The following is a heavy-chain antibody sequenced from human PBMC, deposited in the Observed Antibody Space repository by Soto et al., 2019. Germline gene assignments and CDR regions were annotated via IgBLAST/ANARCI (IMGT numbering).Heavy chain of an antibody. CDR1: GFTFSSYG. D-gene: IGHD4-4*01. CDR2: IWYDGSKK. Sequence: QVQLVESGGGVVQPGRSLRLSCAASGFTFSSYGMHWVRQAPGKGLGWVAVIWYDGSKKYYADSVKGRFTISRDNSKNTRYLKMISLRAKDTDVYYCARPGPTGKASMDVWGKGTTVTVSS. CDR3: ARPGPTGKASMDV. J-gene: IGHJ6*03. V-gene: IGHV3-33*01.